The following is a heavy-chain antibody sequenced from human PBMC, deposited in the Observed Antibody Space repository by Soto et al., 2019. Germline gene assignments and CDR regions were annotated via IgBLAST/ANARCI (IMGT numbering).Heavy chain of an antibody. V-gene: IGHV3-30*18. J-gene: IGHJ4*02. CDR2: ISYDGSNK. Sequence: QVQLVESGGGVVQPGRSLRLSCAASGFTFSSYGMHWVRQAPGKGLEWVAVISYDGSNKYYVDSVKGRFTISRDNSKNPLYMQMNSLRTEDTAMYYCVKDKSDYTSSSGFDYRGQGTLVTVSS. D-gene: IGHD6-6*01. CDR3: VKDKSDYTSSSGFDY. CDR1: GFTFSSYG.